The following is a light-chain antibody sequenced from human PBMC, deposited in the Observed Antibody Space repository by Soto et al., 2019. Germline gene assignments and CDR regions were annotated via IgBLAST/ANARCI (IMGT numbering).Light chain of an antibody. CDR3: MQGTHWPPT. Sequence: DVVMTQSPLSLPVTLGQPASISCRSSQSLLYSDGNTFLNWFQQRPGQSPRRLIYKVSNRDSGVPDRFSGRGSGTDFTLKISRVEAEDVGVYYCMQGTHWPPTFGQGTKVEIK. CDR1: QSLLYSDGNTF. CDR2: KVS. J-gene: IGKJ1*01. V-gene: IGKV2-30*01.